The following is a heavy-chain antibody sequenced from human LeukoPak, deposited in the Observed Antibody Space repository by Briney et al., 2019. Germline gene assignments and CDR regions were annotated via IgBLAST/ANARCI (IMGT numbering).Heavy chain of an antibody. CDR3: AKGWEYDSSGYFSGYFDY. Sequence: GGSLRLSCAASGFTFSSYAMHWVRQAPGKGLEWVSGISWNSGSIGYADSVKGRFTISRDNAKNSLYLQMNSLRAEDMALYYCAKGWEYDSSGYFSGYFDYWGQGTLVTVSS. V-gene: IGHV3-9*03. CDR2: ISWNSGSI. J-gene: IGHJ4*02. CDR1: GFTFSSYA. D-gene: IGHD3-22*01.